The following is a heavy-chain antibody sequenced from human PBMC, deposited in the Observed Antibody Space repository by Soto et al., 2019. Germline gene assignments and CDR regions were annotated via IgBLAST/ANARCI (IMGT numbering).Heavy chain of an antibody. CDR1: GGSISSSSYY. D-gene: IGHD3-10*01. CDR3: ARLYGSGSYYDY. Sequence: SETLSLTCTVSGGSISSSSYYWGWIRQPPGKGLEWIGSIYYSGSTYYNPSLKSRVTISVDTSKNQFSLKLGSVTAADTAVYYCARLYGSGSYYDYWGQGTLVTVSS. J-gene: IGHJ4*02. V-gene: IGHV4-39*01. CDR2: IYYSGST.